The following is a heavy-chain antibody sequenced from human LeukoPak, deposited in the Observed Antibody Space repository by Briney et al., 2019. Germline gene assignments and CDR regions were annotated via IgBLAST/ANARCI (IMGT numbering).Heavy chain of an antibody. CDR3: AKGSQQWLVWVFDY. J-gene: IGHJ4*02. Sequence: GGSLRLSCAASGFTVSSNYMSWVRQAPGKGLEWVSVIYSDDSTYYADSVKGRFTISRDNSKNTLYLQMNSLRAEDTAVYYCAKGSQQWLVWVFDYWGQGTLVTVSS. CDR1: GFTVSSNY. CDR2: IYSDDST. V-gene: IGHV3-53*01. D-gene: IGHD6-19*01.